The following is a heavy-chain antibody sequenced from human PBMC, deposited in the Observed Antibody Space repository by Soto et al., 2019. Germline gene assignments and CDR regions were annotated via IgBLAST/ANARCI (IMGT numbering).Heavy chain of an antibody. V-gene: IGHV3-48*01. CDR2: ISSSSSTI. CDR3: ARDIRRSGGSWASGDFDY. J-gene: IGHJ4*02. Sequence: GGSLRLSCAASGFTFSSYSMNWVRQAPGKGLEWVSYISSSSSTIYYADSVKGRFTISRDNAKNSLYLQMNSLRAEDTAVYYCARDIRRSGGSWASGDFDYWGQGTLVTVSS. CDR1: GFTFSSYS. D-gene: IGHD2-15*01.